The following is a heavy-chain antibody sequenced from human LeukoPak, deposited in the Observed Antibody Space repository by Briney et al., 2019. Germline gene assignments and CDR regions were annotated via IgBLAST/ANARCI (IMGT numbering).Heavy chain of an antibody. CDR1: GGSISNYY. D-gene: IGHD3-3*01. Sequence: PSETLSLTCTVSGGSISNYYWSWIRQPPGKGLEWIGYIYYSGSTNYNPSLKSRVTISVDTSKNQFSLKLSSVTTADTAVYYCAREPPLRFFAYYYYMDVWGKGTTVTVSS. V-gene: IGHV4-59*12. CDR3: AREPPLRFFAYYYYMDV. J-gene: IGHJ6*03. CDR2: IYYSGST.